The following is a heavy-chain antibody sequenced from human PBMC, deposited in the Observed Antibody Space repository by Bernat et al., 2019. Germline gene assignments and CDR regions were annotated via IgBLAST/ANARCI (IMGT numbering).Heavy chain of an antibody. Sequence: QLQLQESGPGPVKPSETLSLTCTVPGGSISSSSYYWGWIRQPPGKGLEWIGRIYYSGSTYYNPSLMSRVTISVDASKSQVSLRLSTVTAADTAVYYGAGGVYDYGSSGYQYYFDYWGRGTLVTVSS. CDR1: GGSISSSSYY. J-gene: IGHJ4*02. V-gene: IGHV4-39*01. D-gene: IGHD3-22*01. CDR2: IYYSGST. CDR3: AGGVYDYGSSGYQYYFDY.